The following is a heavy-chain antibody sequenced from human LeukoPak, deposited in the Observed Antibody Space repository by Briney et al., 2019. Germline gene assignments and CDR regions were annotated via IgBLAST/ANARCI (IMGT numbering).Heavy chain of an antibody. CDR3: AKEFTFGFGWIYDY. V-gene: IGHV3-23*01. J-gene: IGHJ4*02. CDR2: TSGSGGST. Sequence: PGGSLRLSCAASGFTFSSYAMSWVRQAPGKGLEWVSATSGSGGSTYYADSVKGRFTISRDNSKNTLYLQMNSLRAEDTAVYYCAKEFTFGFGWIYDYWGQGTLVTVSS. D-gene: IGHD5-12*01. CDR1: GFTFSSYA.